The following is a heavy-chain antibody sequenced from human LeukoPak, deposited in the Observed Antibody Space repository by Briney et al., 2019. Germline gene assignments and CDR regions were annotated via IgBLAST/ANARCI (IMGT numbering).Heavy chain of an antibody. CDR3: ARDEGYYDSSGGFDY. Sequence: GGSLRLSCAASGFTFSSYWMHWVRQAPGKGLVWVSRINTDGSSTSYADSVKGRFTISRDNAKNSLYLQMNSLRAEDTAVYYCARDEGYYDSSGGFDYWGQGTLVTVSS. J-gene: IGHJ4*02. D-gene: IGHD3-22*01. CDR2: INTDGSST. CDR1: GFTFSSYW. V-gene: IGHV3-74*01.